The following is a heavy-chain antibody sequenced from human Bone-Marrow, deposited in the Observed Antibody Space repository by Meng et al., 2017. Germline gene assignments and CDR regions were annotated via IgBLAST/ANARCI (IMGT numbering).Heavy chain of an antibody. V-gene: IGHV3-23*01. CDR2: ISGSGGST. J-gene: IGHJ4*02. CDR3: ARDMGYYDSSGYFDY. Sequence: GESLNISCAASGFTFSSYAMSWVRQAPGKGLEWVSAISGSGGSTYYADSVNGRFSISRDNSKNTLYLQMNSLRAEDTAGYYCARDMGYYDSSGYFDYWGQGTLVTVSS. CDR1: GFTFSSYA. D-gene: IGHD3-22*01.